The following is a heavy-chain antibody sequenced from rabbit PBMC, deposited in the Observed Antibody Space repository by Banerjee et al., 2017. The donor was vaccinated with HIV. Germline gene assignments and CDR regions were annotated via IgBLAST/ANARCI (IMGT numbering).Heavy chain of an antibody. J-gene: IGHJ4*01. V-gene: IGHV1S45*01. Sequence: QEQLEESGGDLVKPEGSLTLTCKASGSDISSNAMCWVRQAPGKGLEWIACINTSSGNTVYASWAKGRFTISKTSSTTVTLQMTSLTAADTATYFCARDMGTYYSYFKLWGPGTLVTVS. D-gene: IGHD8-1*01. CDR2: INTSSGNT. CDR3: ARDMGTYYSYFKL. CDR1: GSDISSNA.